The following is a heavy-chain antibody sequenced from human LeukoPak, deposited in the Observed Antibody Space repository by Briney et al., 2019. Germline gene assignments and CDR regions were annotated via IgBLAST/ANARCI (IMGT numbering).Heavy chain of an antibody. CDR3: AKDLGYCSGGSCLRSWFDP. J-gene: IGHJ5*02. D-gene: IGHD2-15*01. V-gene: IGHV3-23*01. Sequence: GGSLRLSCAASGFTFSSYARSWVRQAPGKGLERVSAISGSGGSTYYADSVKGRFTISRDNSKNTLYLQMNSLRAEDTAVYYCAKDLGYCSGGSCLRSWFDPWGQGTLVTVSS. CDR2: ISGSGGST. CDR1: GFTFSSYA.